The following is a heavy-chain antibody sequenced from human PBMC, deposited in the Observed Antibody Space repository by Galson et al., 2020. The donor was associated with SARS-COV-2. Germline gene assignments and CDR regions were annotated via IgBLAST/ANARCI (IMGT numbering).Heavy chain of an antibody. CDR1: GFTFSNVW. CDR3: TAPPLIAVAGFASFEA. J-gene: IGHJ4*02. CDR2: IKSKTHGGTT. D-gene: IGHD6-19*01. V-gene: IGHV3-15*01. Sequence: GESLKISCAASGFTFSNVWMSWVRQVPGKGLEWVGRIKSKTHGGTTDYAAPVKGRFTISRDDSKNTLYLQMNSLKTEDTAVYYCTAPPLIAVAGFASFEAWGQGTLVTVSS.